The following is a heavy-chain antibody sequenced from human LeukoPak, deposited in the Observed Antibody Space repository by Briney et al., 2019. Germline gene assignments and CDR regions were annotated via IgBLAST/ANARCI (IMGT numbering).Heavy chain of an antibody. CDR3: AKDSSSWYLDY. V-gene: IGHV3-9*01. D-gene: IGHD6-13*01. Sequence: PGGSLRLSCAASGFTFDDYAMHWVRHAPGKGLEWVSGISWNSGSIGYADSVKGRFTISRDNAKNSLYLQMNSLRAEDTALYYCAKDSSSWYLDYWGQGTLVTVSS. J-gene: IGHJ4*02. CDR2: ISWNSGSI. CDR1: GFTFDDYA.